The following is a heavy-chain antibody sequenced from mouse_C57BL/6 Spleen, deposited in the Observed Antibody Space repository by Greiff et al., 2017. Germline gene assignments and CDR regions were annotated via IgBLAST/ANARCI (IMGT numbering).Heavy chain of an antibody. CDR3: ARYDYDGYWYFDV. V-gene: IGHV2-9-1*01. D-gene: IGHD2-4*01. CDR1: GFSLTSYA. Sequence: VKLMESGPGLVAPSQSLSITCTVSGFSLTSYAISWVRQPPGKGLEWLGVIWTGGGTNYNSALKSRLSISKDKSKSQVFLKMNSLQTDDTARYYCARYDYDGYWYFDVWGTGTTVTVSS. J-gene: IGHJ1*03. CDR2: IWTGGGT.